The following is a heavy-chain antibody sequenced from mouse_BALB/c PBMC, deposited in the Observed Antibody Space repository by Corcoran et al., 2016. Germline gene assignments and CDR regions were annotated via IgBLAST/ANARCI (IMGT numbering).Heavy chain of an antibody. J-gene: IGHJ2*01. D-gene: IGHD1-2*01. CDR1: GYSFTSYY. V-gene: IGHV1-66*01. Sequence: QVQLQQSGPEVVKPGASVRISCKASGYSFTSYYIHWVKQRPGQGLEWIGWIFPGGGDTKYNEMFRGKATLTADTSSSTANMQLSSLTSEDSAVYFCARSHYGYDYGGQGTTLTVSS. CDR3: ARSHYGYDY. CDR2: IFPGGGDT.